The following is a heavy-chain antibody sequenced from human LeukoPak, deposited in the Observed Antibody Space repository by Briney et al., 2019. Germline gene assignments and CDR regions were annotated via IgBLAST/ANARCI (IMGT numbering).Heavy chain of an antibody. CDR2: INPNSGGT. V-gene: IGHV1-2*02. J-gene: IGHJ5*02. CDR1: GYTFTGYY. D-gene: IGHD5-18*01. CDR3: ARDTAMFPNWFDP. Sequence: GASVKVSCKASGYTFTGYYMHWVRQAPGRGLEWMGWINPNSGGTNYAQKFQGRVTMTRDTSISTAYMELSRLRSDDTAVYYCARDTAMFPNWFDPWGQGTLVTVSS.